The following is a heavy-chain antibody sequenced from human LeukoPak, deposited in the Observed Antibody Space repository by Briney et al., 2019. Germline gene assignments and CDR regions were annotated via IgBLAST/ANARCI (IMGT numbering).Heavy chain of an antibody. CDR2: ISSSSSYI. J-gene: IGHJ4*02. CDR1: GFTFSSYS. Sequence: PGGSLRLSCAASGFTFSSYSMNWVRQAPGKGLEWVSSISSSSSYIYYADSVKGRFTISRDNAKNSLYLQMNSLRAEDTAVYYCARFSGSSGYLGDYWGQGTLDTVSS. D-gene: IGHD3-22*01. V-gene: IGHV3-21*01. CDR3: ARFSGSSGYLGDY.